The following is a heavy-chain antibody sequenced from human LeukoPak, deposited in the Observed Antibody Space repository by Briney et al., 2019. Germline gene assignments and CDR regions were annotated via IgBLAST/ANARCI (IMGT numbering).Heavy chain of an antibody. J-gene: IGHJ4*02. V-gene: IGHV3-23*01. CDR2: ICGSGGRP. D-gene: IGHD6-13*01. CDR3: AKGSATIAAAGTFDD. CDR1: GFHFCIYA. Sequence: GGPLRLSCAPSGFHFCIYAMSCVPAPPGGGGEGGLAICGSGGRPYYAASVKGRFTISRVNSKNTLDLKMNNRSAEDRAVFYCAKGSATIAAAGTFDDWGRGTLVTVSS.